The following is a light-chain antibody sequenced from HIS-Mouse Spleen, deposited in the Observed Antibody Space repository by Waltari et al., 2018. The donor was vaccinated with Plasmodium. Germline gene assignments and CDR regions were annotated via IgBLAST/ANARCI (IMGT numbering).Light chain of an antibody. V-gene: IGLV1-44*01. CDR3: AAWDDSLNGWV. CDR1: SSNIGSNT. J-gene: IGLJ3*02. CDR2: SNN. Sequence: QSVLTQPPSASGTPGQRVTISCSGSSSNIGSNTVNWYQQPPGTAPKLLLYSNNQRPSGAPDRFSGSKSGTSASLAISGLQSEDEADYYCAAWDDSLNGWVFGGGTKLTVL.